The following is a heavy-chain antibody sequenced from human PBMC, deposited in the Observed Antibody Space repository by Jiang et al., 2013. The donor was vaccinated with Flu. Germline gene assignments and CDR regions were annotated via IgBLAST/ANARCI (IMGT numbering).Heavy chain of an antibody. D-gene: IGHD1-1*01. CDR3: AKDRESTTVGSGFDY. CDR1: GFTFSTYA. CDR2: ISGGAVST. J-gene: IGHJ4*02. Sequence: VQLLESGGGLVQPGGSLRLSCAASGFTFSTYAMYWVRQAPGKGLEWVSGISGGAVSTFYADSVKGRFTISRDNSKHTLYLQMNSLRADDTAAYYCAKDRESTTVGSGFDYWGQGTLVAVSS. V-gene: IGHV3-23*01.